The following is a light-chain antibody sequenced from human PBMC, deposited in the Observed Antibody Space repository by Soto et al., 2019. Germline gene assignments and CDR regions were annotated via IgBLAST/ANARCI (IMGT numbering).Light chain of an antibody. V-gene: IGKV1-5*03. CDR2: KAS. CDR3: QEYNYFSPYT. J-gene: IGKJ2*01. Sequence: DIQMTQSPSTLSASVGDRVTLTCRASQSVSDWLAWHQQKPGKAPKLLIYKASNLESGVPSRFSGSGPGTEFKLAISSLQPDDSAHYDCQEYNYFSPYTFGQGTKLESK. CDR1: QSVSDW.